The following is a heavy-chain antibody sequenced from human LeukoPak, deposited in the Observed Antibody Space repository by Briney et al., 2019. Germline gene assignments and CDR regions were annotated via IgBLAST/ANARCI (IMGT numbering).Heavy chain of an antibody. CDR1: VYTFTGYY. Sequence: ASVKVSCKASVYTFTGYYMHWVRQAPGQGPEWMGWINPNSGGTDYAQKFQGRVTMTRDTSINTAYMELSSLRSDDTAVYYCARGRYCSDGNCYHNWFDPWGQGTLVTVSS. CDR2: INPNSGGT. CDR3: ARGRYCSDGNCYHNWFDP. V-gene: IGHV1-2*02. D-gene: IGHD2-15*01. J-gene: IGHJ5*02.